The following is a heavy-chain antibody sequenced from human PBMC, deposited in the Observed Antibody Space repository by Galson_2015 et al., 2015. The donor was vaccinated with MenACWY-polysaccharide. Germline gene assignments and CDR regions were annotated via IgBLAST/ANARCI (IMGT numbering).Heavy chain of an antibody. CDR2: ISGRGVRT. Sequence: SLGPSCAASGFTVSSYAMSWVRQAAGKGLEWVTAISGRGVRTYVAVSVKGRLTISRDNSKNTLYLQMNSPRAEDTAVYYCAKEGDHQQQDCSELIYSSGWYSDLDYWGKGTLVTVSS. V-gene: IGHV3-23*01. CDR3: AKEGDHQQQDCSELIYSSGWYSDLDY. J-gene: IGHJ4*02. CDR1: GFTVSSYA. D-gene: IGHD6-19*01.